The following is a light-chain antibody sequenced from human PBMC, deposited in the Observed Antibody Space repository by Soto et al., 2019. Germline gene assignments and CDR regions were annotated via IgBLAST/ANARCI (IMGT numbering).Light chain of an antibody. J-gene: IGLJ1*01. CDR2: TNS. CDR1: GSNIGSNS. V-gene: IGLV1-44*01. Sequence: QSVLTQPPSASGTPGPRITISCSGSGSNIGSNSVTWYQQLPRTAPKLLIYTNSQRPSGVPDRFSGSKSGTSASLAISGLQSGDEADYYCATWDDSLNGYVFGTGTKVTVL. CDR3: ATWDDSLNGYV.